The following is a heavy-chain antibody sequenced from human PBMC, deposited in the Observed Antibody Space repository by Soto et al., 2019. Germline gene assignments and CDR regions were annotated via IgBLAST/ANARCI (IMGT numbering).Heavy chain of an antibody. CDR2: ISYDGSNK. CDR1: GFTFSSYG. Sequence: QVQLVESGGGVVQPGRSLRLSCAASGFTFSSYGMHWVRQAPGKGLEWVAVISYDGSNKYYADSVKGRFTISRDNSKNTLYLQMNSLRAEDTAVYYCVKDSVVASNYGGMDVWGQGTTVTVSS. D-gene: IGHD4-4*01. CDR3: VKDSVVASNYGGMDV. V-gene: IGHV3-30*18. J-gene: IGHJ6*02.